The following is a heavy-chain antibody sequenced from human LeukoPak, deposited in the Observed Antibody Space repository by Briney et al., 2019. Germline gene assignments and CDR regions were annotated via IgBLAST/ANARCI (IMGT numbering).Heavy chain of an antibody. V-gene: IGHV1-24*01. D-gene: IGHD3-16*01. Sequence: ASVKVSCKGSGYTLTELSMHWVRQARGKGREWMGGFDLEDGETIYAQKFQGRVTMTENTSTYTACMELSSLRSEDTAVYYCATVYDYVWGSYDYWGQGTLVTVSS. J-gene: IGHJ4*02. CDR2: FDLEDGET. CDR1: GYTLTELS. CDR3: ATVYDYVWGSYDY.